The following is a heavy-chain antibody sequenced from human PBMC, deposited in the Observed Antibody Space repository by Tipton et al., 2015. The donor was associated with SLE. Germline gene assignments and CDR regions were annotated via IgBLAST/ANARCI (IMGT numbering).Heavy chain of an antibody. D-gene: IGHD3-9*01. CDR1: GYSFTSYW. CDR2: IYPGDSDN. J-gene: IGHJ4*02. V-gene: IGHV5-51*03. Sequence: QLVQSGAEVKKPGESLKISCKGSGYSFTSYWIGWVRQMPGKGLEWMGIIYPGDSDNRYSPSFQGQVTISADKSISTAYLQWSSLKASDSAMYYCARSRGRYFDRVAFDYWGQGTLVTVSS. CDR3: ARSRGRYFDRVAFDY.